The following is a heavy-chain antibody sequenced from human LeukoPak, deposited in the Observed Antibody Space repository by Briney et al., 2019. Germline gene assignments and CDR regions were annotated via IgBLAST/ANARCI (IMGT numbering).Heavy chain of an antibody. Sequence: SQTLSLTCAISGDSVSSNSAAWNWIRQSPSRGLEWLGRTYYRSKWYNDFAVSVKSRITINPDTSKNQFSLQLNSVTPEDTAVYYCARETWDGDYDLEPTFDYWGQGTLVTVSS. D-gene: IGHD4-17*01. CDR1: GDSVSSNSAA. CDR3: ARETWDGDYDLEPTFDY. V-gene: IGHV6-1*01. CDR2: TYYRSKWYN. J-gene: IGHJ4*02.